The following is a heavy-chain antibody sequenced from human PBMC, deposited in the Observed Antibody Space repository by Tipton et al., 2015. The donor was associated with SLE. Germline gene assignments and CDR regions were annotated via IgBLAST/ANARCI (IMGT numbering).Heavy chain of an antibody. CDR3: ARGGSGSYHWCFDL. V-gene: IGHV4-34*01. CDR2: INHSGST. Sequence: TLSLTCAVYGGSFSVYYWSWIRQPPGKGLEWIGEINHSGSTNYNPSLKSRVTISVDTSKNQFSLKLSSVTAADTAVYYCARGGSGSYHWCFDLWGRGTLVTVSS. J-gene: IGHJ2*01. CDR1: GGSFSVYY. D-gene: IGHD1-26*01.